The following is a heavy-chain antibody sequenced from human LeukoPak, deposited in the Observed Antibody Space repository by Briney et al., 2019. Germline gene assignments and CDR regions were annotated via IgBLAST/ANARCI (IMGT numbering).Heavy chain of an antibody. Sequence: PSETLSLTCAVYGGSFSGYYWSWIRQPPGKGLEWIGEINHSGSTNYNPSLKSRVTISVDTSKSQFSLKLSSVTAADTAVYYCARVISDSFDYWGQGTLVTVSS. J-gene: IGHJ4*02. CDR2: INHSGST. CDR3: ARVISDSFDY. V-gene: IGHV4-34*01. CDR1: GGSFSGYY.